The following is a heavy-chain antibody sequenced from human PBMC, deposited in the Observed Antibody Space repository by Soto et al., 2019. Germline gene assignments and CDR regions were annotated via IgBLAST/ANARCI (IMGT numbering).Heavy chain of an antibody. D-gene: IGHD1-1*01. J-gene: IGHJ5*02. CDR3: AKQGGKYGIRSFDP. CDR1: GDPINNCY. V-gene: IGHV4-59*08. Sequence: SETLSLTCTFSGDPINNCYWSLIRQPPGKGLEWIGYIYYSGNTKYNPSLKSRVTISVDTSKNQFSLRLTSVTAADTAVYYCAKQGGKYGIRSFDPWGQGTLVTVSS. CDR2: IYYSGNT.